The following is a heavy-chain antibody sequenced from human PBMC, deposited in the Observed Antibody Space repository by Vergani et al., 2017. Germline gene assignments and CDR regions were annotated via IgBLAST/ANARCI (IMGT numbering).Heavy chain of an antibody. D-gene: IGHD2-15*01. Sequence: EVQLLESGGGLVQPGGSLRLSCAASGFTFSSYAMSWVRQAPGKGLEWVSAISGSGGSTYYADSVKGRFTISRDNSKNTLYLQMNSLRAEDTAVYYCAKDRQGYCSGGSCYSGLYYFDCWGQGTLVTVSS. CDR2: ISGSGGST. V-gene: IGHV3-23*01. CDR1: GFTFSSYA. CDR3: AKDRQGYCSGGSCYSGLYYFDC. J-gene: IGHJ4*02.